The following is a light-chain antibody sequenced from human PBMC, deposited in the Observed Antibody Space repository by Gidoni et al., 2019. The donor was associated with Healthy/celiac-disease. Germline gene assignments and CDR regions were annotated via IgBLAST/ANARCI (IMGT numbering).Light chain of an antibody. CDR3: QQYYSYLWT. J-gene: IGKJ1*01. V-gene: IGKV1-8*01. Sequence: IRMTQSPSSFSASTGDRVTITCRASQGISSYLAWYQQKPGKAPKLLIYAASTLQSGVPSRFSGSGSGTDFTLTISCLQSEDFATYYCQQYYSYLWTFGQGTKVEIK. CDR1: QGISSY. CDR2: AAS.